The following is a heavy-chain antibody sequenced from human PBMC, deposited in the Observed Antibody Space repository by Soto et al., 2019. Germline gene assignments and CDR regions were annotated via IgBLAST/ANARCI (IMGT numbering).Heavy chain of an antibody. Sequence: EVQLVESGGGLIQPGGSLRLSCAASGFTVSSNYMSWVRQAPGKGLEWVSVIYSCGTTYYAESVKGRFTISRDNSKNTLYLQMNSLRAEDTAVYYCAKSRIAVASPFDYWGQGTLVTVSS. D-gene: IGHD6-19*01. J-gene: IGHJ4*02. CDR2: IYSCGTT. CDR1: GFTVSSNY. V-gene: IGHV3-53*01. CDR3: AKSRIAVASPFDY.